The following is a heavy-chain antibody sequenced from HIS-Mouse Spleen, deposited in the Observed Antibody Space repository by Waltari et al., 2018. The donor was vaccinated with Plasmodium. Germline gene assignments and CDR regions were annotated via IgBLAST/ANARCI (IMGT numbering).Heavy chain of an antibody. V-gene: IGHV3-7*01. CDR2: IKQDGSEK. Sequence: EVQLVESGGGLVQPGGSLRRSGAACGFTVSSDWRSWVRQAPGKGLEWVANIKQDGSEKYYVDSVKGRFTISRDNAKNSLYLQMNSLRAEDTAVYYCASSWYWYFDLWGRGTLVTVSS. CDR1: GFTVSSDW. J-gene: IGHJ2*01. D-gene: IGHD6-13*01. CDR3: ASSWYWYFDL.